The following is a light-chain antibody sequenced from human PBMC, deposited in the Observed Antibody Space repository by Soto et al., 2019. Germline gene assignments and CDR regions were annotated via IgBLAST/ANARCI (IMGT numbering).Light chain of an antibody. CDR3: SSYTSSSTL. V-gene: IGLV2-14*01. CDR2: AVT. Sequence: QSVLTQPASVSGSPGQSITISCTGTSGDVGGYNYVSWYQQHPGKAPKLMIYAVTDRPSGVSSRFSGSKSGNTASLTISGLQAEDEADYYCSSYTSSSTLFGTGTKVTVL. CDR1: SGDVGGYNY. J-gene: IGLJ1*01.